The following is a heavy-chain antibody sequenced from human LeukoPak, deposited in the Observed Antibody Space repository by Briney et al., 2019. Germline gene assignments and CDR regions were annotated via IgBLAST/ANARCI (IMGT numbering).Heavy chain of an antibody. CDR3: ARRKIRGYSGP. D-gene: IGHD5-18*01. Sequence: SETLSLTCTVSGGSISSSSYSWGWIRQPPGKGLEWIGEINHSGSTNYNPSLKSRVTISVDTSKNQFSLKLSSVTAADTAVYYCARRKIRGYSGPWGQGTLVTVSS. CDR1: GGSISSSSYS. V-gene: IGHV4-39*07. CDR2: INHSGST. J-gene: IGHJ5*02.